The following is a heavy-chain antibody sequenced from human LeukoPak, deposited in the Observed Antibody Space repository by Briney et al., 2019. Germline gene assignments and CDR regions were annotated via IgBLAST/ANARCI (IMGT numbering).Heavy chain of an antibody. CDR3: ARGYYDTLTCPDY. Sequence: GGSLRLSCAASGFIFRTYSMNWVRQAPGKGLEWVSSISSSSSYIYYPDSVNGRVTISRDNAKNSLYLQMTSLRAEDTAVYYCARGYYDTLTCPDYWGQGTLVTVSS. CDR1: GFIFRTYS. J-gene: IGHJ4*02. CDR2: ISSSSSYI. D-gene: IGHD3-9*01. V-gene: IGHV3-21*01.